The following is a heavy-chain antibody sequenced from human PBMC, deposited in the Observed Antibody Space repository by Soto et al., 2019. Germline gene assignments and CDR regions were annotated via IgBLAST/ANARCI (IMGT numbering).Heavy chain of an antibody. CDR1: GFTFSNYA. Sequence: VHMLEFGGGLVQPGGSLRLSCAASGFTFSNYAMNWVRQAPGKGLEWVSGITGSSGRTYYADSVKGRFTNSRDNSTNTVYLQMNSVRADDTAVYYCAKEYTSTSRGSFDYWGQGALVTVSS. CDR3: AKEYTSTSRGSFDY. D-gene: IGHD1-26*01. CDR2: ITGSSGRT. J-gene: IGHJ4*02. V-gene: IGHV3-23*01.